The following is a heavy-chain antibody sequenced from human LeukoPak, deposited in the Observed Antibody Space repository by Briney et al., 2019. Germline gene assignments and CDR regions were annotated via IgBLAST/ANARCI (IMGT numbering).Heavy chain of an antibody. Sequence: SDTLSLTCTVSGGYISTYYWSWIRQPPGKGLEWIGYIYYSGTTTYNPSFRSRVNISLDTSKNLVSLKLSSVTAADTAVYYCARGGRWEHCEHWRQGPRVPVSS. J-gene: IGHJ4*02. D-gene: IGHD1/OR15-1a*01. CDR2: IYYSGTT. CDR3: ARGGRWEHCEH. CDR1: GGYISTYY. V-gene: IGHV4-59*07.